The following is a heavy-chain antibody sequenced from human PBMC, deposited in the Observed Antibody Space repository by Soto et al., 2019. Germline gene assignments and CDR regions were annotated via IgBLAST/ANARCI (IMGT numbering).Heavy chain of an antibody. CDR1: GGSFGGYY. CDR2: INHSGST. V-gene: IGHV4-34*01. J-gene: IGHJ5*02. CDR3: ARGSFKGLLWFGELSSWGWFDP. Sequence: SETLSLTCAVYGGSFGGYYWSWIRQPPGKGLEWIGEINHSGSTNYNPSLKSRVTISVDTSKNQFSLKLSSVTAADTAVYYCARGSFKGLLWFGELSSWGWFDPWGQGTLVTVSS. D-gene: IGHD3-10*01.